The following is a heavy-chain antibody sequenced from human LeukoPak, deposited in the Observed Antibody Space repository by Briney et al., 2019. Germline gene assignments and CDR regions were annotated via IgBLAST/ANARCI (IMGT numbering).Heavy chain of an antibody. V-gene: IGHV3-66*01. J-gene: IGHJ4*02. CDR3: AREPPTDYYDSSGYAY. CDR2: IYSGGST. D-gene: IGHD3-22*01. CDR1: GFTVSSNY. Sequence: GGSLRLSCAASGFTVSSNYMSWVRQAPGKGLEWVSVIYSGGSTYYADSVKGRFTISRDNSKNTLYLQMNSLRAEDTAVYYCAREPPTDYYDSSGYAYWGQGTLVTVSS.